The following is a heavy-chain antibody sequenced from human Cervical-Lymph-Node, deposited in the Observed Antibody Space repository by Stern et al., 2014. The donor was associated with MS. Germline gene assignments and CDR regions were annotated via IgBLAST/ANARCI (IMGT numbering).Heavy chain of an antibody. CDR1: GFTFSSYS. Sequence: EDQLGESGGGLVKPGGSLRLSCAASGFTFSSYSMNWVRQAPGKGLEWVSSISSSSSYIYYAYSVKGRFTISRDNAKNSLYLQMNSLRAEDTAVYYCARDSSSWYAIDYWGQGTLVTVSS. CDR2: ISSSSSYI. V-gene: IGHV3-21*01. J-gene: IGHJ4*02. D-gene: IGHD6-13*01. CDR3: ARDSSSWYAIDY.